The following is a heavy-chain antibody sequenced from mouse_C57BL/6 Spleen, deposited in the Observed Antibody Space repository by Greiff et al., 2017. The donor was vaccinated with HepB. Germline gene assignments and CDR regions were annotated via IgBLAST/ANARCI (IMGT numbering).Heavy chain of an antibody. CDR2: INPGSGGT. CDR1: GYAFTNYL. D-gene: IGHD1-1*01. CDR3: ARPGSPYWYFDV. Sequence: QVQLKQSGAELVRPGTSVKVSCKASGYAFTNYLIEWVKQRPGQGLEWIGVINPGSGGTNYNEKFKGKATLTADKSSSTAYMQLSSLTSEDSAVYFCARPGSPYWYFDVWGTGTTVTVSS. V-gene: IGHV1-54*01. J-gene: IGHJ1*03.